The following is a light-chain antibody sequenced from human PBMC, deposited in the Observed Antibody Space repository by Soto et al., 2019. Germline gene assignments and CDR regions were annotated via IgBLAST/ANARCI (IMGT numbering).Light chain of an antibody. Sequence: EIVMTQSPATLSVSPGERATLSCRASQSVGRNLAWYQQKPGQAPRLLIYGASTRATGIPAKFSGSGSGTECNLTFSSLQSEDFAIYSCQQYNHWPPLTFGGGTKVEIK. CDR3: QQYNHWPPLT. V-gene: IGKV3-15*01. CDR2: GAS. J-gene: IGKJ4*01. CDR1: QSVGRN.